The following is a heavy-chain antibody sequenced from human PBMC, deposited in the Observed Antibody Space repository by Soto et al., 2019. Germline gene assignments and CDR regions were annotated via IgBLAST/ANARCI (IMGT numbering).Heavy chain of an antibody. CDR3: AREYYGSGSYCYYYYYGMDV. V-gene: IGHV1-18*01. Sequence: AFMKVSCKASGYTFTSYGISWVRQAPGQGLEWMGWISAYNGNTNYAQKLQGRVTMTTDTSTSTAYMELRSLRSDDTAVYYCAREYYGSGSYCYYYYYGMDVWGQGTTVTVSS. CDR2: ISAYNGNT. J-gene: IGHJ6*02. D-gene: IGHD3-10*01. CDR1: GYTFTSYG.